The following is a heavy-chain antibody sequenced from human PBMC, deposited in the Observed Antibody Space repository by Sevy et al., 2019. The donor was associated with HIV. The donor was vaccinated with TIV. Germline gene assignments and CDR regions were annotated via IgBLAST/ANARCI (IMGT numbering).Heavy chain of an antibody. V-gene: IGHV3-43*01. Sequence: GGSLRLSCSASGFTFDDYTMHWVRQAPGKGLEWVSLMSWDGGSTYYADSVKGRFTISRDNSKNSLYLQMYSLKIEDTALYYCAKGRGFDYGMDVWGQGTTVTVSS. J-gene: IGHJ6*02. CDR2: MSWDGGST. CDR1: GFTFDDYT. CDR3: AKGRGFDYGMDV. D-gene: IGHD3-3*01.